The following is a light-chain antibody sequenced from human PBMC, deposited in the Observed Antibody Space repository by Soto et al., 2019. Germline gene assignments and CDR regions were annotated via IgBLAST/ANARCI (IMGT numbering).Light chain of an antibody. CDR1: SSDIGAGYD. J-gene: IGLJ1*01. Sequence: QSVLTQPPSVSGAPGQRVTISCTGSSSDIGAGYDVHWYQQLPGTAPKLIIYGNINRPSGVPDRFSGSKSGTSASLAITGLQAEDEADYYCQSYDSSLYVFGSGTKLTVL. CDR2: GNI. V-gene: IGLV1-40*01. CDR3: QSYDSSLYV.